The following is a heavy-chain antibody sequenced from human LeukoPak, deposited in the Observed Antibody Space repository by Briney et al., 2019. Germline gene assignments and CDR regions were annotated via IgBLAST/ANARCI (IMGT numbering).Heavy chain of an antibody. CDR1: GFSFSNYG. V-gene: IGHV3-30*18. CDR2: ISYDGSNK. D-gene: IGHD2-2*01. J-gene: IGHJ4*02. Sequence: GGSLRLSCAASGFSFSNYGIHWVRQAPGKGLEWVAVISYDGSNKYYADSVKGRFTISRDNSKNTLYLQMNSLRTEDTAVYYCAKDPHCQLLPRGYFDYWGQGTLVTVSS. CDR3: AKDPHCQLLPRGYFDY.